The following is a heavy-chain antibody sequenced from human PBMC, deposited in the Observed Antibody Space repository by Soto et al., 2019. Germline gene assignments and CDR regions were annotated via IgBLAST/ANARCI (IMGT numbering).Heavy chain of an antibody. D-gene: IGHD6-19*01. CDR2: INHSGST. Sequence: PAETLSLTCAVYGGTFSGNHWSWIRQPPGKGLEWIGEINHSGSTNYNPSLKGRGTISVARSKKHFFLRLSSVTAADTAVYFCARGYSSGWSGGDYYDMDVWGQGTTVTVSS. CDR1: GGTFSGNH. CDR3: ARGYSSGWSGGDYYDMDV. V-gene: IGHV4-34*01. J-gene: IGHJ6*02.